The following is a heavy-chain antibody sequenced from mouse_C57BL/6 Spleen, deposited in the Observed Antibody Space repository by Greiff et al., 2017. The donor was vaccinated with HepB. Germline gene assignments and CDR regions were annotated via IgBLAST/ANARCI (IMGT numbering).Heavy chain of an antibody. V-gene: IGHV10-1*01. J-gene: IGHJ4*01. D-gene: IGHD6-1*01. CDR2: IRSKSNNYAT. CDR3: VRHVSLPYAMDY. Sequence: EVKVEESGGGLVQPKGSLKLSCAASGFSFNTYAMNWVRQAPGKGLEWVARIRSKSNNYATYYADSVNDRFTISRDDSESMLYLQMNNLKTEDTARYYCVRHVSLPYAMDYWGQGTSVTVSS. CDR1: GFSFNTYA.